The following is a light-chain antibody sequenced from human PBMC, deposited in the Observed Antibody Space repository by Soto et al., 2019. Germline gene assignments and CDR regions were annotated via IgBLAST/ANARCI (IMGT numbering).Light chain of an antibody. V-gene: IGKV3D-15*01. CDR1: QSVNIY. CDR2: GAT. CDR3: QQYDDWLRLT. Sequence: EIVLTQSPATLSVYPGERATLSCRASQSVNIYLAWYQQKPGQAPRLLIFGATYRATGIPARFSGSGSGTEFNLTISSLQSVDFALYFCQQYDDWLRLTFGGGTKVDIK. J-gene: IGKJ4*01.